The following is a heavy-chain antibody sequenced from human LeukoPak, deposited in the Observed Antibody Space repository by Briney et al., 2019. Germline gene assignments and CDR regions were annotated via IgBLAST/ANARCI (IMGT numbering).Heavy chain of an antibody. Sequence: SETLSLTCTVSGGSISSGGYYWSWIRQHPGKGLEWIGYIYYSGSTYYNPSLKSRVTMSVDTSKNQFSLKLSSVTAADTAIYYCARGNPSGYYNRPIDYWGQGTLVTVSS. CDR2: IYYSGST. CDR1: GGSISSGGYY. J-gene: IGHJ4*02. V-gene: IGHV4-61*08. CDR3: ARGNPSGYYNRPIDY. D-gene: IGHD3-22*01.